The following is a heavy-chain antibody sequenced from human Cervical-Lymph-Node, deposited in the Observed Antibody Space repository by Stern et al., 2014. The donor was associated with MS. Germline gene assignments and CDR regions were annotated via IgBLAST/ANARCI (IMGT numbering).Heavy chain of an antibody. D-gene: IGHD4-17*01. CDR1: GFSLNTDGVG. CDR2: TFCDGDD. J-gene: IGHJ6*02. CDR3: AHTTVTFDEAYGLDV. Sequence: QVTLKESGPTLVKPTQTLTLTCTCSGFSLNTDGVGVGWIRQPQGKALEWLGVTFCDGDDRYTPSLNSRISITKAHSRNLVILTMASMDPVDAATYYCAHTTVTFDEAYGLDVWGQGTTVTVSS. V-gene: IGHV2-5*02.